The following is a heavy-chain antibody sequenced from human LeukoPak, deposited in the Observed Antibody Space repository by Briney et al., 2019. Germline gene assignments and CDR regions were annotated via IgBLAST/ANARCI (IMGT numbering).Heavy chain of an antibody. CDR2: ISGSGGST. CDR1: GFTFSSYA. D-gene: IGHD3-10*01. Sequence: HPGGSLRLSCAASGFTFSSYAMSWVRQAPGKGLEWVSAISGSGGSTYYADSVKGRFTISRDNSKNTLYLQMNSLRAEDTAVYYCAKDRDRGEYYFDYWGQGTLVTVSS. J-gene: IGHJ4*02. V-gene: IGHV3-23*01. CDR3: AKDRDRGEYYFDY.